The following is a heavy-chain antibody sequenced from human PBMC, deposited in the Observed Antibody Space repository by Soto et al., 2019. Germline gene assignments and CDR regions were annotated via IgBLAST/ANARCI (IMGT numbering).Heavy chain of an antibody. J-gene: IGHJ4*02. Sequence: PGGSLRLSCAASGFTFSSYSMNWVRQAPGKGLEWVSAIAGPGDKTSYADSVRGRFSVSRDNSKNMVYLHVDSLSAEDTAIYFCVRERVPTITGPFDYWGQGALVTVSS. CDR2: IAGPGDKT. CDR3: VRERVPTITGPFDY. V-gene: IGHV3-23*01. CDR1: GFTFSSYS. D-gene: IGHD3-3*01.